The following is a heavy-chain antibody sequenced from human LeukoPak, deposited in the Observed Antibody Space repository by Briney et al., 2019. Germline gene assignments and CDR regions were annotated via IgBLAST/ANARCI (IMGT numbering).Heavy chain of an antibody. CDR3: TRSLDE. Sequence: PGGSLRLSCAASGFTFSSYAMSWVRQAPGKGLEWVANIKQDGSEKKCLDSVKGRFTISRDNAQNSLYLQMNSLRVEDTAVYYCTRSLDEWGQGTQVTVSS. D-gene: IGHD3-16*01. V-gene: IGHV3-7*02. J-gene: IGHJ4*02. CDR2: IKQDGSEK. CDR1: GFTFSSYA.